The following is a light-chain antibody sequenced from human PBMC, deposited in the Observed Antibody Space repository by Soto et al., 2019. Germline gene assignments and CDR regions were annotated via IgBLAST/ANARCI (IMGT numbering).Light chain of an antibody. CDR1: QSVSSY. CDR2: DAS. J-gene: IGKJ4*01. Sequence: EIVLTQSPATLSLSPGERATLSCRASQSVSSYLAWYQQKPGQAPRLLIYDASNRATGIPSRFSGSGSGTDFPLTISSLEPDDFAVYYCQQRSNWLLTFGGGTKVEIK. V-gene: IGKV3-11*01. CDR3: QQRSNWLLT.